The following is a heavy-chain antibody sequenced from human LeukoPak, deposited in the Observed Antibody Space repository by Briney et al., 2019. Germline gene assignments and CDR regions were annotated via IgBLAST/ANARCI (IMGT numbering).Heavy chain of an antibody. CDR1: GFTFGNYG. J-gene: IGHJ4*02. V-gene: IGHV3-49*04. CDR2: IRSKVFGGTT. CDR3: SGSFGELTFFDY. D-gene: IGHD3-10*01. Sequence: PGGSLRLSCTASGFTFGNYGMIWVRQAPGKGLEWVGFIRSKVFGGTTEYAASVKGRFTISRDDSKSIAYLQMNSLKTEDTAVYYSSGSFGELTFFDYWGQGTLVTVSS.